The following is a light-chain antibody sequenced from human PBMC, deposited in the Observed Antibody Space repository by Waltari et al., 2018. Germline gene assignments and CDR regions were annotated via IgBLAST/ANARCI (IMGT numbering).Light chain of an antibody. J-gene: IGKJ1*01. Sequence: AIRMTQSPSSLSASTGDRVTITCRASQSVSTYLAWYQQKPGKAPKLLIYAASTLQRGVPLRFSGSGSGTDFTLSISNLQPDDFATYYCQHYYTSSWTFGQGTKVEIK. CDR2: AAS. CDR3: QHYYTSSWT. V-gene: IGKV1-8*01. CDR1: QSVSTY.